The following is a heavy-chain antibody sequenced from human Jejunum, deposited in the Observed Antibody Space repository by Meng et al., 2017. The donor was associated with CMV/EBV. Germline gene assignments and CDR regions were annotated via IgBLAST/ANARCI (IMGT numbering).Heavy chain of an antibody. CDR3: ARGMYFSP. V-gene: IGHV3-66*01. D-gene: IGHD2-8*01. J-gene: IGHJ5*02. Sequence: VGSGGALVQPGGSLCISCAASGFSVSSNSMSWVRQAPGKGLECVSISDLTGYTYYADSVKGRFSISSDSSRNTLYIEMNSLRVEDTAVYYCARGMYFSPWGQGTLVTVSS. CDR2: SDLTGYT. CDR1: GFSVSSNS.